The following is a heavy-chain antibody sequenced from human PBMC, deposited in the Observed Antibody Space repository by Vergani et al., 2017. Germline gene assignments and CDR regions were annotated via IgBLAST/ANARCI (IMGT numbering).Heavy chain of an antibody. CDR3: ARGAILGWFDP. V-gene: IGHV4-34*01. D-gene: IGHD2-2*02. J-gene: IGHJ5*02. CDR2: INHSGST. Sequence: QVQLQQWGAGLLKPSETLSLTCAVYGGSFSGYYWSWIRQPPGKGLEWIGEINHSGSTNYNPSLKSGVTISVDTSKNQFSLKLSSVTAAATAVYYCARGAILGWFDPWGQGTLVTVSS. CDR1: GGSFSGYY.